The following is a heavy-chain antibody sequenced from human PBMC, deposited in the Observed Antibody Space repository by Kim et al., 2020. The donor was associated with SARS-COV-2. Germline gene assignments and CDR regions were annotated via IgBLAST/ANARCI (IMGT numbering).Heavy chain of an antibody. V-gene: IGHV4-59*01. Sequence: SGSTTYNPSHKSRVTISVDTSKNQFSLKLSSVTAADTAVYYCARDSLLDYWGQGTLVTVSS. CDR2: SGST. J-gene: IGHJ4*02. CDR3: ARDSLLDY.